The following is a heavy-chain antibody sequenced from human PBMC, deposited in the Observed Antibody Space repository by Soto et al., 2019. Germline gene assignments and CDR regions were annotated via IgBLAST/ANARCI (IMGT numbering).Heavy chain of an antibody. CDR2: IYYSGST. CDR1: GGSLSSYY. D-gene: IGHD3-10*02. J-gene: IGHJ6*02. Sequence: PSETLSLACVVSGGSLSSYYWTWIRQPPGKGQEWIGYIYYSGSTNYNPSLKSRVTISVDKSKNKFSLKLSSVTAADTAVYYGASVRGGYYYAMDVWGQRTTVTVSS. CDR3: ASVRGGYYYAMDV. V-gene: IGHV4-59*12.